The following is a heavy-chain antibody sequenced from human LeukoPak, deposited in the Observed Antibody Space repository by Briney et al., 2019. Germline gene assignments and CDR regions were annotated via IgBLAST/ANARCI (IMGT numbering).Heavy chain of an antibody. D-gene: IGHD3-10*01. V-gene: IGHV3-74*01. CDR2: INSDGSST. J-gene: IGHJ4*02. CDR3: ARDYYTSGGPNDF. CDR1: GFTFRSYW. Sequence: GGSLRLSCAASGFTFRSYWMHWVRQAPGKGLVWVSRINSDGSSTNYADSVRGRFTIPRDNAKNTLYLQMNSLRADDTAVYYCARDYYTSGGPNDFWGQGTLVTVSS.